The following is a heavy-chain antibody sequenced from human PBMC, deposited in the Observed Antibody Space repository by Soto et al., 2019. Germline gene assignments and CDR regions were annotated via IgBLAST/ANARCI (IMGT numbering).Heavy chain of an antibody. CDR3: ARVSGFYFYAMDV. V-gene: IGHV3-30-3*01. CDR2: ISYDGSNK. J-gene: IGHJ6*02. D-gene: IGHD3-3*01. Sequence: GGSLRLSCAASGFTFSSYAMHWVRQAPGKGLEWVAVISYDGSNKYYADSVKGRFTISRDNSKNTLYLQMNSLRAEDTAVYYCARVSGFYFYAMDVWGQGTSVTISS. CDR1: GFTFSSYA.